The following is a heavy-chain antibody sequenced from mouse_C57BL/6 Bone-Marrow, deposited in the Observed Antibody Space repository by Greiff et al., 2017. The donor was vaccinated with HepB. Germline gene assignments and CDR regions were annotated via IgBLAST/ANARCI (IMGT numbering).Heavy chain of an antibody. Sequence: QVQLQQPGAELVKPGASVKVSCKASGYTFTSYWMHWVKQRPGRGLEWIGRIDPTSGGTNYNEKFKSKATLTVDKSSSTAYMQLSSLTSEDSAVYYCARSAFYGNGSVDYWGQGTTLTVSS. D-gene: IGHD1-1*01. J-gene: IGHJ2*01. CDR2: IDPTSGGT. V-gene: IGHV1-62-3*01. CDR3: ARSAFYGNGSVDY. CDR1: GYTFTSYW.